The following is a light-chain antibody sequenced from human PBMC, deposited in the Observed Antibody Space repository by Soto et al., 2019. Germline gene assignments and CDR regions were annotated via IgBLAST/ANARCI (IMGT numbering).Light chain of an antibody. CDR1: QSVSSGN. CDR2: GTS. Sequence: EIVLTQSPGTLSLSPGQGATLSCRASQSVSSGNLVWYQQKPGQAPRLLIYGTSNRATGIPDRFTGSGSGTEFTLTINSLQSEDFAVYYCQQYNNWPPTWTFGQGTKVDIK. V-gene: IGKV3-20*01. J-gene: IGKJ1*01. CDR3: QQYNNWPPTWT.